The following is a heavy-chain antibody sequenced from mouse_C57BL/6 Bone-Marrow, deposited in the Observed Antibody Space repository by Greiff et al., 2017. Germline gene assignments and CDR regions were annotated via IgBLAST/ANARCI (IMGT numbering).Heavy chain of an antibody. Sequence: QVQLQQPGAELVKPGASVKMSCKASGYTFTSYWITWVKQRPGQGLEWIGDIYPGSGSPNYNEKFKSKATLTVDTSSSTAYMQLSSLTSEDSAVYYCANYGSSLYYAMDYWGQGTSVTVSS. J-gene: IGHJ4*01. CDR3: ANYGSSLYYAMDY. D-gene: IGHD1-1*01. V-gene: IGHV1-55*01. CDR2: IYPGSGSP. CDR1: GYTFTSYW.